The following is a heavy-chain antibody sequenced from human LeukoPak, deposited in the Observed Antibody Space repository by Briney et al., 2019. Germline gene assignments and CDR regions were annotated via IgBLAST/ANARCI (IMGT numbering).Heavy chain of an antibody. J-gene: IGHJ4*02. Sequence: MPSETLSLTCTVSGGSISSSSYYWGWIRQPPGKGLEWIGSIYYSGSTYYNPSLKSRVTISVDTSKNQFSLKLSSVTAADTAVYYCARLSGSYYFDYWGQGTLVTVSS. CDR1: GGSISSSSYY. CDR3: ARLSGSYYFDY. V-gene: IGHV4-39*01. CDR2: IYYSGST. D-gene: IGHD1-26*01.